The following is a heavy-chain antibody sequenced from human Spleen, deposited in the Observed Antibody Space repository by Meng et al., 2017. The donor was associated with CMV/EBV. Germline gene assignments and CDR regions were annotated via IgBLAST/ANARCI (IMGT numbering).Heavy chain of an antibody. CDR3: ARGGHYYDTSGYSRMSIRGGMDV. D-gene: IGHD3-22*01. CDR2: ISYDGRYK. Sequence: GGSLRLSCAASGFTFASYDLHWVRQAPGKGLEWVAVISYDGRYKYYLDSVKGRITISRDNSKNSQYLQMNSLRAEDTAVYYCARGGHYYDTSGYSRMSIRGGMDVWGQGTAVTVSS. J-gene: IGHJ6*02. V-gene: IGHV3-30*04. CDR1: GFTFASYD.